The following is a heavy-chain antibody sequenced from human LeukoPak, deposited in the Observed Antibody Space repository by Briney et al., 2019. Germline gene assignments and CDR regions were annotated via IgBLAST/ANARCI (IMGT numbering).Heavy chain of an antibody. J-gene: IGHJ1*01. D-gene: IGHD3-22*01. CDR2: ISYDGRNK. CDR1: GFTFSSYG. Sequence: PGGSLRLSCAASGFTFSSYGMHWVRQAPGKGLEWVAVISYDGRNKYYADSVKGRFTISRDNSKNTLYLQMNSLRAEDTAVYYCARGPYYYDSSADFQHWGQGTLVTVSS. V-gene: IGHV3-30*03. CDR3: ARGPYYYDSSADFQH.